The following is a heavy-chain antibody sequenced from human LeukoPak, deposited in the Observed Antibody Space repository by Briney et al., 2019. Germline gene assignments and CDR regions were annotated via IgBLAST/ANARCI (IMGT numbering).Heavy chain of an antibody. Sequence: PGGSLRLSCAASGFSFNTYSMNWVRQTPGKGLEWVSSISSSSRYIYYADSVKGRFTISRDNAKNSLYLQMNGLRPEDTAVYYCARDRDVDTAIPWGKGTTVTVSS. D-gene: IGHD5-18*01. CDR1: GFSFNTYS. CDR3: ARDRDVDTAIP. J-gene: IGHJ6*04. CDR2: ISSSSRYI. V-gene: IGHV3-21*01.